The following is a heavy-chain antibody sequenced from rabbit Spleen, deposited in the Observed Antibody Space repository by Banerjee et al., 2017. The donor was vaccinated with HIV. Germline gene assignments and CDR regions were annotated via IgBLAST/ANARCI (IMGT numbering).Heavy chain of an antibody. CDR2: IGFAITCTP. CDR1: GFSFSYNDY. D-gene: IGHD5-1*01. Sequence: QSLEESGGDLVKPGAALTLTCTASGFSFSYNDYMCWVRQPPGKGPEWIACIGFAITCTPYYATWAKGRFTISKTPASPVSLQMTNPTAADSAAYFWPRDEIGFGRGTFFRLWVPGTL. J-gene: IGHJ6*01. V-gene: IGHV1S40*01. CDR3: PRDEIGFGRGTFFRL.